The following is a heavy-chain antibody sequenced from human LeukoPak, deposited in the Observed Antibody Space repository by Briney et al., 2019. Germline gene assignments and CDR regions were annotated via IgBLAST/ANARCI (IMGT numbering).Heavy chain of an antibody. J-gene: IGHJ4*02. CDR2: IYSGGST. V-gene: IGHV3-53*01. CDR3: ARDRGSYYGFDY. D-gene: IGHD1-26*01. Sequence: GGSLRLSCAAAGFTFSDYWMSWVRQAPGKGLEWVSVIYSGGSTYYADSVKGRFTISRDNSKNTLYLQMNSLRAEDTAVYYCARDRGSYYGFDYWGQGTLVTVSS. CDR1: GFTFSDYW.